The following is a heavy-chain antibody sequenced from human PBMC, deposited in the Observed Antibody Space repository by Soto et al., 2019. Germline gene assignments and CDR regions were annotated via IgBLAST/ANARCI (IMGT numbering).Heavy chain of an antibody. V-gene: IGHV1-69*06. CDR1: GGTFSTFG. Sequence: SVKVSCKASGGTFSTFGISWVRQAPGQGLEWMGGIIPVFGSTNYAQKFQGRVTLTADKYTNTAYMELSSLKSEDTAIYYCAMAHSSSRGVDGPFWVHWGQGTLVTVS. D-gene: IGHD3-3*01. CDR2: IIPVFGST. J-gene: IGHJ4*02. CDR3: AMAHSSSRGVDGPFWVH.